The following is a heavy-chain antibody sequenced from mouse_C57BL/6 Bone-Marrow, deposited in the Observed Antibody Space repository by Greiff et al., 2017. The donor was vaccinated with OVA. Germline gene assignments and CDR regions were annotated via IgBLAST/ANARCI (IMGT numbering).Heavy chain of an antibody. D-gene: IGHD1-1*01. Sequence: QVQLQQPGAELVKPGASVKLSCKASGYTFTSYWMHWVKQRPGRGLEWIGRIDPNSGGTKYNEKFKSKATLTVDKPSSTAYMQLIILTSDDSAVYYCARDFTTVVGFDYWGQGTTLTVSS. J-gene: IGHJ2*01. V-gene: IGHV1-72*01. CDR2: IDPNSGGT. CDR1: GYTFTSYW. CDR3: ARDFTTVVGFDY.